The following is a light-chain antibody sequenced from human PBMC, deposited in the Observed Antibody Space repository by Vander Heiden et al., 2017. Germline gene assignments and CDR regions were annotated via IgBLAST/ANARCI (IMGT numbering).Light chain of an antibody. Sequence: DIVMTQSPDSLAVSLGERATINCKSSQSVLYSSNNKNYLAWYQQKPGQPPKLLIYWASTRESRVPDRFSRSRSGTDFTLRISSLHAEDVAVYYCQQDEGTPLTFGAGTKVEIK. CDR3: QQDEGTPLT. V-gene: IGKV4-1*01. CDR1: QSVLYSSNNKNY. J-gene: IGKJ4*01. CDR2: WAS.